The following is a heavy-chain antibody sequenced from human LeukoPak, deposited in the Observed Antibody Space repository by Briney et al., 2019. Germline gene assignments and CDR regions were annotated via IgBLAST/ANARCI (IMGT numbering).Heavy chain of an antibody. Sequence: GRSLRLSCAASGFSFSSYAMHWVRQAPGKGLEWVAVMSYDGNNEYYADSVKGRFTISRDNSKNTLFLQMNSLRAEDTAVYYCARDDSGASTSYWGQGTLVTVSS. CDR2: MSYDGNNE. D-gene: IGHD1-26*01. CDR1: GFSFSSYA. V-gene: IGHV3-30-3*01. CDR3: ARDDSGASTSY. J-gene: IGHJ4*02.